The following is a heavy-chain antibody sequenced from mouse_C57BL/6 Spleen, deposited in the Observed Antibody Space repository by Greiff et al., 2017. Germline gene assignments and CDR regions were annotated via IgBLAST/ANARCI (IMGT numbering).Heavy chain of an antibody. D-gene: IGHD1-1*01. J-gene: IGHJ2*01. V-gene: IGHV2-5*01. CDR2: IWSGGST. CDR1: GFSFTSYG. Sequence: QVQLQQSGPGLVQPSQSLSITCTVSGFSFTSYGVHWVRPSPGPGLEWLGVIWSGGSTDYNAAVMSRLSITKDNSKSQVFFRMNSLQADDTAIFYCAKNYYGSSFDYWGQGTTLTVAA. CDR3: AKNYYGSSFDY.